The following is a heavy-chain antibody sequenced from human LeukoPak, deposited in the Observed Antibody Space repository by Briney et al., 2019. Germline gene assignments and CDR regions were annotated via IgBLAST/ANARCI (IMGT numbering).Heavy chain of an antibody. CDR3: ARGVARSSKFHFSYYFDY. CDR2: IYSSGSA. CDR1: GGSISSYY. D-gene: IGHD6-6*01. V-gene: IGHV4-4*07. Sequence: SETLSLTCTVPGGSISSYYLSWIRQPAGKGLEWIGRIYSSGSAYYNPSLKSRVTMSVDTSKNQFSLKLSSVTAADTAVYYCARGVARSSKFHFSYYFDYWGQGTLVTVSS. J-gene: IGHJ4*02.